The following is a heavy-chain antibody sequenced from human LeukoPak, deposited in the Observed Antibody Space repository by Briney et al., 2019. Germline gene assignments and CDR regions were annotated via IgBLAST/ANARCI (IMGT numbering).Heavy chain of an antibody. Sequence: GGSLRLSCTVSGFTVSSNSMSWVRLAPGKELEWVSFIYTTGRTHDSDSVKGRFTISRDSSKNTLYLQMNSLRAEDTAVYYCARRAGDYSHPYDYWGQGTLVTVSS. CDR2: IYTTGRT. V-gene: IGHV3-53*01. J-gene: IGHJ4*02. CDR1: GFTVSSNS. D-gene: IGHD3-22*01. CDR3: ARRAGDYSHPYDY.